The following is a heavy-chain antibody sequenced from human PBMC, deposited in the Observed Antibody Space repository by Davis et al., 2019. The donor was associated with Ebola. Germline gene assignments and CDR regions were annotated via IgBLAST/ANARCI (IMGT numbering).Heavy chain of an antibody. CDR3: ARIGVVVVAATIYYYYGIDV. J-gene: IGHJ6*02. V-gene: IGHV4-34*01. D-gene: IGHD2-15*01. CDR2: INQSGRT. CDR1: GGSLTGYQ. Sequence: MPSETLSLTCAVYGGSLTGYQWSWVRQPPGKALEWIGEINQSGRTKYNPSLKSRLTISVDTSKNQFSLKLSSVTAADTAVYYCARIGVVVVAATIYYYYGIDVWGQGTTVTVSS.